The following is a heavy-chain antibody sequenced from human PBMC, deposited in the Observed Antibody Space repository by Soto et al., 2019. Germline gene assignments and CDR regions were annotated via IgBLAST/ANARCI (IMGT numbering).Heavy chain of an antibody. J-gene: IGHJ4*02. D-gene: IGHD6-6*01. CDR1: GYTFTSYY. CDR3: ASHTLYGSSRGSFDY. CDR2: INPSGGST. V-gene: IGHV1-46*03. Sequence: GASVKVSCKASGYTFTSYYMHWVRQAPGQGLEWMGIINPSGGSTSYAQKFQGRVTMTRDTSTSTVYMELSSLRSEDTAVYYCASHTLYGSSRGSFDYWGQGTLVTVSS.